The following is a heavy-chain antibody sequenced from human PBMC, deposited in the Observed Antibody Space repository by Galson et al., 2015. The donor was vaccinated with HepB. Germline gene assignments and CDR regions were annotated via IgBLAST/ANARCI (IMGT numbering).Heavy chain of an antibody. D-gene: IGHD5-18*01. V-gene: IGHV1-69*02. CDR2: IIPILGIA. Sequence: SVKVSCKASGGTFSSYTISWVRQAPGQGLEWMGRIIPILGIANYAQKFQGRVTITADKSTSTAYMELSSLRSEDTAAYYCASQYSYGYDYSYDFDYWGQGTLVTVSS. CDR3: ASQYSYGYDYSYDFDY. J-gene: IGHJ4*02. CDR1: GGTFSSYT.